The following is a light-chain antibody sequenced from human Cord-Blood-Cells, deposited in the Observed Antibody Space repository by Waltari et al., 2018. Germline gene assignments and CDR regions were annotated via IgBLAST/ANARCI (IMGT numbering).Light chain of an antibody. CDR3: QQRSNWT. CDR1: QSVSSY. J-gene: IGKJ1*01. Sequence: EIVLTQSPATLSLSPGERATLSCRASQSVSSYLAWYQQKPGQAPRLLIYDASNRATGIPARFSCSGAGTDITLTISSLEPEDFAVYYCQQRSNWTFGQGTKVEIK. V-gene: IGKV3-11*01. CDR2: DAS.